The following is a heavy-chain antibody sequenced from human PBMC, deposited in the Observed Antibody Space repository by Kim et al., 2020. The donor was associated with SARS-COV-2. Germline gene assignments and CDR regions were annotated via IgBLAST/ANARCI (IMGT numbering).Heavy chain of an antibody. D-gene: IGHD5-12*01. CDR2: ISAYNGNT. Sequence: ASVKVSCKASGYTFTSYGISWVRQAPGQGLEWMGWISAYNGNTNYAQKLQGRVTMTTDTSTSTAYMELRSLRSDDTAVYYCAREISSGVDIVATIYVHFDYWGQGTLVTVSS. V-gene: IGHV1-18*04. CDR3: AREISSGVDIVATIYVHFDY. CDR1: GYTFTSYG. J-gene: IGHJ4*02.